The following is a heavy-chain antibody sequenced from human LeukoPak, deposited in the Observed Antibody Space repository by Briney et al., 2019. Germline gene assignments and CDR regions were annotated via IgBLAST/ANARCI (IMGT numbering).Heavy chain of an antibody. D-gene: IGHD3-10*01. J-gene: IGHJ6*03. V-gene: IGHV4-39*01. CDR2: IYYSGST. Sequence: SETLSLTCTASGGSISSSSYYWGWIRQPPGKGLEWIGSIYYSGSTYYNPSLKSRVTISVDTSKNQFSLKLSSVTAADTAVYYCARLKPEYYYGSGLYHYYMDVWGKGTTVTISS. CDR1: GGSISSSSYY. CDR3: ARLKPEYYYGSGLYHYYMDV.